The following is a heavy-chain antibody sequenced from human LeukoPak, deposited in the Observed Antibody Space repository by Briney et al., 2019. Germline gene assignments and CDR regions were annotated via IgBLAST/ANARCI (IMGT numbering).Heavy chain of an antibody. CDR2: IYYSGTT. CDR1: GGSVSSTSYY. CDR3: ARHYDSSGFYFDY. Sequence: SETLSLTCTVSGGSVSSTSYYWGWIRQPPGKGLEWIGYIYYSGTTYYNPSLSSRVTISVDTSKNQFSLRLTSVTAADTAVYYCARHYDSSGFYFDYWGQGALVAVSS. J-gene: IGHJ4*02. D-gene: IGHD3-22*01. V-gene: IGHV4-61*01.